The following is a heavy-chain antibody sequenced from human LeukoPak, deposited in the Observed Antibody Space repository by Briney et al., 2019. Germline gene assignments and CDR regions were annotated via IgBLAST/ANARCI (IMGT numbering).Heavy chain of an antibody. CDR3: AMDAGTFDY. V-gene: IGHV4-30-2*01. J-gene: IGHJ4*02. Sequence: SETLSLTCALSGGSISICGYPWRWIRRPPGKVLEWNGYIYQNGITYYNPSLKSQLPISVDRSKNQFALKLTAVTAADTVVYYGAMDAGTFDYWGQGTLVTVSS. D-gene: IGHD3-10*01. CDR2: IYQNGIT. CDR1: GGSISICGYP.